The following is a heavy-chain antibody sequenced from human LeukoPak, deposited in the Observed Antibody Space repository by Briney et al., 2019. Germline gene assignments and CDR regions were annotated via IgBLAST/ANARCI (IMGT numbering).Heavy chain of an antibody. CDR3: ARADSGTYLVDY. V-gene: IGHV1-2*02. J-gene: IGHJ4*02. CDR1: GYTFTSYD. D-gene: IGHD1-14*01. Sequence: ASVKVSCKASGYTFTSYDINWVRQATGQGLEWMGWINLSSGDTNYAQKFQGRVTMTRDTSISTAYMELSRLKSDDTAVYYCARADSGTYLVDYWGQGSLVTVSS. CDR2: INLSSGDT.